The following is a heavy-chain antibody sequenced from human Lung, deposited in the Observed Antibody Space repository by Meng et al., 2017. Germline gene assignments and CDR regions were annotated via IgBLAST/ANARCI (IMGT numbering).Heavy chain of an antibody. Sequence: QGQLQQSGAGLLKTSETLSLTCVVSGGSFSDYYWSWIRQPPGKGLEWIGEINHSGSTNYNPSLESRATISVDTSQNNLSLKLSSVTAADSAVYYCARGPTTMAHDFDYWGQGTLVTVSS. CDR3: ARGPTTMAHDFDY. V-gene: IGHV4-34*01. CDR2: INHSGST. D-gene: IGHD4-11*01. J-gene: IGHJ4*02. CDR1: GGSFSDYY.